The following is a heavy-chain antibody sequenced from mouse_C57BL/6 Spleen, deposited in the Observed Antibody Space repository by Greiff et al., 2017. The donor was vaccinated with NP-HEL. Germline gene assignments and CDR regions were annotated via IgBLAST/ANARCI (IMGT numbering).Heavy chain of an antibody. CDR1: GYSITSGYY. J-gene: IGHJ2*01. V-gene: IGHV3-6*01. Sequence: EVKLQESGPGLVKPSQSLSLTCSVTGYSITSGYYWNWIRQFPGNKLEWMGDISYDGSNNYNPSLKNRISITRDTSKNQFFLKLNSVTTEDTATYYCARRYYDYDAYYFDYWGQGTTLTVSS. CDR3: ARRYYDYDAYYFDY. CDR2: ISYDGSN. D-gene: IGHD2-4*01.